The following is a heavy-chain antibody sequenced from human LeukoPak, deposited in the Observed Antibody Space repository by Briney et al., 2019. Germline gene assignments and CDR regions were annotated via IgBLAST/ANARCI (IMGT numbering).Heavy chain of an antibody. Sequence: GGSLRLSCAASGFSFSDYVLHWVRQAPGKGLEYVSGISSNGGSTYYANSVKDRFTISRDNSKNTLYLQMGSLRAEDMAVYYCARDKASSTLYYFDYWGQGALVTVSS. D-gene: IGHD2-2*01. CDR1: GFSFSDYV. V-gene: IGHV3-64*01. J-gene: IGHJ4*02. CDR2: ISSNGGST. CDR3: ARDKASSTLYYFDY.